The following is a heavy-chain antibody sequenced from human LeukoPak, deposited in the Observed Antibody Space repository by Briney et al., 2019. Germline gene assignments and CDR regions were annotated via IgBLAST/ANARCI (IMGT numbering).Heavy chain of an antibody. J-gene: IGHJ5*02. CDR2: ILPNFGTA. CDR1: GDTFSSYA. V-gene: IGHV1-69*13. CDR3: ARGVCGGGSCYGLGGYWFDP. D-gene: IGHD2-15*01. Sequence: GASVKVSCKASGDTFSSYAISWVRQAPGQGLEWKGGILPNFGTANYAQKFQGRVTIIADESTSTTYMELRSLRSEDTAVYFCARGVCGGGSCYGLGGYWFDPWGQGSLVTVSS.